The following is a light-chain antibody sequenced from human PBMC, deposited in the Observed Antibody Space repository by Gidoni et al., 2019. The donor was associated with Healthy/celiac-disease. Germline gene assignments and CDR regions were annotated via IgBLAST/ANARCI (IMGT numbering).Light chain of an antibody. CDR2: AAS. Sequence: AIRMPQSPSSLSASPGDRVTITYRASQVISSYLAWYQQKPGKAPKLLIYAASNLQRGVPSRFSGSGSGTDFTLTISCLQSEDIATYYCQQYDSYPPTFGPGTKVEIK. CDR3: QQYDSYPPT. J-gene: IGKJ3*01. CDR1: QVISSY. V-gene: IGKV1-8*01.